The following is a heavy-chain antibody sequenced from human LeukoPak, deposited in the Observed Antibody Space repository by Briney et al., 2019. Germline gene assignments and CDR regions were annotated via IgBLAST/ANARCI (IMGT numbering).Heavy chain of an antibody. D-gene: IGHD6-13*01. V-gene: IGHV3-23*01. CDR1: GFTFSSYA. CDR3: AKGISSGIAAAGFALDY. J-gene: IGHJ4*02. Sequence: PGGSLRLSCAASGFTFSSYAMSWVRQAPGKGLEWVSAISGSGGSTYYADSVKGRFTISRDNSKNTLYLQMNSLRAEDTAVYYCAKGISSGIAAAGFALDYWGQGTLVTVSS. CDR2: ISGSGGST.